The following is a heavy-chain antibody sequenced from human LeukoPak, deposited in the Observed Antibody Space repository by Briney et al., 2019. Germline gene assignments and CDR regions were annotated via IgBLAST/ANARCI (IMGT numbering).Heavy chain of an antibody. D-gene: IGHD3-22*01. Sequence: PSETLSLTCTVSDGSISSSNYYWGWIRQPPGKGLEWIGSIYYSGSTYYNSSLESRVTISVDTSKNQFSLILSSVTAADTAVYYCARHGRYYDSTRYYFDYWGQGTLVTVSS. CDR3: ARHGRYYDSTRYYFDY. J-gene: IGHJ4*02. V-gene: IGHV4-39*01. CDR2: IYYSGST. CDR1: DGSISSSNYY.